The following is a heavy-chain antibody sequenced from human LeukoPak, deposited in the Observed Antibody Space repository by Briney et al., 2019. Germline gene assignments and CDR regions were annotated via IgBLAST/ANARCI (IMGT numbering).Heavy chain of an antibody. Sequence: GGSLRLSCAASGFTFSSYGMHWVRQAPGKGLEWVAVIWYDGSNKYYADSVKGRFTISRDNSKNTLYLQMNSLRAEDTAVYYCAKDDGIGDYGFDYWGQGTLVTVSS. D-gene: IGHD4-17*01. CDR2: IWYDGSNK. CDR1: GFTFSSYG. CDR3: AKDDGIGDYGFDY. J-gene: IGHJ4*02. V-gene: IGHV3-33*06.